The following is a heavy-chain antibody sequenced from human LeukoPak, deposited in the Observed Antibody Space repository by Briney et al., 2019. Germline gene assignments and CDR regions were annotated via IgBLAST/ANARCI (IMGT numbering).Heavy chain of an antibody. V-gene: IGHV4-39*01. CDR2: TYYSRNT. CDR3: ARHEEEDGYNAKTFDY. Sequence: RPSETLSLTCTVSGGSISSSGNFWGWVRQPPGRGLEWIASTYYSRNTYYSPSLKSRVTISVDTSKNQFSLKLSSVTAADTAVYYCARHEEEDGYNAKTFDYWGQGTLVTVSS. J-gene: IGHJ4*02. D-gene: IGHD5-24*01. CDR1: GGSISSSGNF.